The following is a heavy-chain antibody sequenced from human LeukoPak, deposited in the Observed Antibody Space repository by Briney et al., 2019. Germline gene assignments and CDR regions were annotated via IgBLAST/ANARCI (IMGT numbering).Heavy chain of an antibody. V-gene: IGHV3-30*18. CDR2: ISYDGSNE. CDR1: GFTFSTYG. CDR3: AKDSSLAAADY. J-gene: IGHJ4*02. Sequence: GGSLRLSCAGSGFTFSTYGMHWVRQAPGKGLEWVAVISYDGSNEYFADSVKGRFTISRDNSKSTLYLQMNSLRAEDTAVYYCAKDSSLAAADYWGQGTLVTVSS. D-gene: IGHD6-13*01.